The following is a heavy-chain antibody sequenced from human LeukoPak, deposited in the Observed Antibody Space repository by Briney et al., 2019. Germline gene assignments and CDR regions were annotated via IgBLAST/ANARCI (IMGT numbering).Heavy chain of an antibody. D-gene: IGHD3-22*01. CDR1: GGTFSSYA. CDR2: IIPIFGTA. J-gene: IGHJ4*02. CDR3: ARDYYDSSGYLN. V-gene: IGHV1-69*06. Sequence: SVKVSCRASGGTFSSYAISWVRQAPGQGLEWMGGIIPIFGTANYAQKFQGRVTITADKSTSTAYMELSSLRSEDTAVYYCARDYYDSSGYLNWGQGTLVTVSS.